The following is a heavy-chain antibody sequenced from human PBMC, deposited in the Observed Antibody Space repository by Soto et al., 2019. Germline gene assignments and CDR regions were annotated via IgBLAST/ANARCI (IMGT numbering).Heavy chain of an antibody. Sequence: SETLSLTCTVSGGSISSGGYYWSWIRQHPGKGLEWIGYIYYSGSTYYNPSLKSRVTISVDTSKNQFSLKLSSMTAADTAVYYCARATGDGYNNWFDPWGQGTLVTVSS. CDR2: IYYSGST. D-gene: IGHD5-12*01. CDR3: ARATGDGYNNWFDP. V-gene: IGHV4-31*03. J-gene: IGHJ5*02. CDR1: GGSISSGGYY.